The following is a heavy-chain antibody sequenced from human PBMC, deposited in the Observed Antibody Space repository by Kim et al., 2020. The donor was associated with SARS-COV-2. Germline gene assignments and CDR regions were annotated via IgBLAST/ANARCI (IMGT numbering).Heavy chain of an antibody. CDR3: VRDRMGGAFDM. V-gene: IGHV3-48*02. CDR2: ITKSSTTI. Sequence: GGSLRLSCATSGFTFSAYDKNWVRQAPGKGLEWLSFITKSSTTIYYADSVEGRFTISRDNAKNSLFLQMNSLRDEDTALYYCVRDRMGGAFDMWGQGTMVTVSS. D-gene: IGHD3-16*01. J-gene: IGHJ3*02. CDR1: GFTFSAYD.